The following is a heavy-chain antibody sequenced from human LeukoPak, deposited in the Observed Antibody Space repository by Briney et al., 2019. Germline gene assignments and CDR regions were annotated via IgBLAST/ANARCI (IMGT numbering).Heavy chain of an antibody. D-gene: IGHD6-19*01. Sequence: SGTLSLTCAVYGGSFSGYYWSWIRQPPGKGLEWIGEINHSGSTNYNPSLKSRVTISVDTSKNQFSLKLSSVTAADTAVYYCARGPLTYSSGWFNWFDPWGQGTLVTVSS. J-gene: IGHJ5*02. V-gene: IGHV4-34*01. CDR1: GGSFSGYY. CDR3: ARGPLTYSSGWFNWFDP. CDR2: INHSGST.